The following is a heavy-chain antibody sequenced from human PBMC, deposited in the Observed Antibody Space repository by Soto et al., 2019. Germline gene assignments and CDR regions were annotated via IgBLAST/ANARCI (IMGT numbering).Heavy chain of an antibody. J-gene: IGHJ4*02. CDR1: GFTFSSYA. CDR2: ISYDGSNK. V-gene: IGHV3-30-3*01. Sequence: LRLSCAASGFTFSSYAMHWVRQAPGKGLEWVAVISYDGSNKYYADSVKGRFTISRDNSKNTLYLQMNSLRAEDTAVYYCASSYDSSGYSDYWGQGTLVTVSS. CDR3: ASSYDSSGYSDY. D-gene: IGHD3-22*01.